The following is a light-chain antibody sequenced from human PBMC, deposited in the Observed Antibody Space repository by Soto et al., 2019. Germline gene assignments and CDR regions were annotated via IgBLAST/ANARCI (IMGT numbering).Light chain of an antibody. CDR3: LQDYTYPWT. Sequence: AIQMTQSPSSLSAAVGDRVTITCLASQDIRYDLGWYQQKPGKAPKLLIYAASSLQSEVPSRFSGSGSGTDFTLTISSLQPEDSATYYCLQDYTYPWTFGQGTKVEIK. V-gene: IGKV1-6*01. CDR1: QDIRYD. CDR2: AAS. J-gene: IGKJ1*01.